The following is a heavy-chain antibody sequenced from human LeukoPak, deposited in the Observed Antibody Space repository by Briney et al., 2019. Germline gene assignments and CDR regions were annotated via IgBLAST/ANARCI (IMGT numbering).Heavy chain of an antibody. CDR2: ISGSGGST. J-gene: IGHJ4*02. D-gene: IGHD2-2*01. CDR1: GFTFSSYA. Sequence: GGSLRLSCAASGFTFSSYAMSWVRQAPGKGLEWVSAISGSGGSTYYADSVKGRFTISRDNSKNTLYLQMNSLRAEDTAVYYCAKDQLVVVVPAAIAFDYWGQGTLVTASS. CDR3: AKDQLVVVVPAAIAFDY. V-gene: IGHV3-23*01.